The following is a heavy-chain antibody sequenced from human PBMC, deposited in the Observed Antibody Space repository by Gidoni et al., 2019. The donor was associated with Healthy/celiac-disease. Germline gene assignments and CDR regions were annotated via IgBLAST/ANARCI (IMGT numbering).Heavy chain of an antibody. D-gene: IGHD5-18*01. V-gene: IGHV3-9*01. Sequence: EVQLVESGGGLVQPGRSLRRSCAASGFTFDDYAMHWVRQAPGKGLEWVSGISWNSGSIGYADSVKGRFTISRDNAKNSLYLQMNSLRAEDTALYYCAKGYSYGFDYWGQGTLVTVSS. CDR3: AKGYSYGFDY. J-gene: IGHJ4*02. CDR1: GFTFDDYA. CDR2: ISWNSGSI.